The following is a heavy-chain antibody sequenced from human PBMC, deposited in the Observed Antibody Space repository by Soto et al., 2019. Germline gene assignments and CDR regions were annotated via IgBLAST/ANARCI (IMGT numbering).Heavy chain of an antibody. CDR3: ARGGNSGYYYE. CDR1: GYTFTDYY. D-gene: IGHD5-12*01. CDR2: INSKNGGT. V-gene: IGHV1-2*02. Sequence: QVQLVQSGAEVKKPGASVKVSCKASGYTFTDYYIHWVRQAPGQGLEWMGWINSKNGGTKYVQKFQGRVTMTRDTFITTAYMELTRLRYDDTAVYYCARGGNSGYYYEWGQGTLVTVSS. J-gene: IGHJ4*02.